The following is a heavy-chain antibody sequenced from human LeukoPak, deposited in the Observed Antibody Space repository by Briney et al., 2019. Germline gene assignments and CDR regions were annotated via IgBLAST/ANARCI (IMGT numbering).Heavy chain of an antibody. CDR3: ARDPEGHGYYFDY. D-gene: IGHD3-3*01. V-gene: IGHV4-4*07. Sequence: ASETLSLTCTVSGGSTSNYFCTWLRQSAGKGLEWIGRIHTSGSTNYNPSLKSRVSMSVDTSKNQFSLKLSSVTAADTAVYYCARDPEGHGYYFDYWGQGALVTVSS. CDR2: IHTSGST. CDR1: GGSTSNYF. J-gene: IGHJ4*02.